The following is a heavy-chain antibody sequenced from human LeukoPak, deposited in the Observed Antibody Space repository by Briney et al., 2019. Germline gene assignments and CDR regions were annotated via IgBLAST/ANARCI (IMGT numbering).Heavy chain of an antibody. CDR1: GYIFSNYW. J-gene: IGHJ4*02. D-gene: IGHD6-13*01. V-gene: IGHV5-51*01. CDR3: ARQWRAAALYYFDY. CDR2: IYPGDSET. Sequence: GESLKISCQASGYIFSNYWIGWVRQMPGKGLEWMAIIYPGDSETKYSPSFQGQVTISADKSISTAYLQWSSLKASDTAMYYCARQWRAAALYYFDYWGQGTLVTVSS.